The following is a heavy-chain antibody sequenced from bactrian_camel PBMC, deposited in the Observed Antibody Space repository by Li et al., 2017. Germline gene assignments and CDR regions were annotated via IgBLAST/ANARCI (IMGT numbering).Heavy chain of an antibody. Sequence: DVQLVESGGGLVAPGGSLRLSCAASGFTFSGYAMSWVRQAPGKGLEWVSGINAGDGGSTYYADSVKGRFTISRDSAKNTLYLQLNSLRTEDTAMYYCATRVTTDWGCGHKWWGQGTQVTVS. CDR3: ATRVTTDWGCGHKW. V-gene: IGHV3S31*01. CDR1: GFTFSGYA. D-gene: IGHD5*01. CDR2: INAGDGGST. J-gene: IGHJ4*01.